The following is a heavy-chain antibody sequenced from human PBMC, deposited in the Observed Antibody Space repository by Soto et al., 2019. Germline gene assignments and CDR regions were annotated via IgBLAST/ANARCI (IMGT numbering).Heavy chain of an antibody. V-gene: IGHV4-59*01. CDR1: GGSISSYY. Sequence: TSETLSLTCTVSGGSISSYYWSWIRQPPGKGLEWIGYIYYSGSTNYNPSLKSRVTISVDTSKNQFSLKLSSVTAADTAVYYCARLGEDIVVVPAASGFDPWGQGALVTVS. CDR3: ARLGEDIVVVPAASGFDP. CDR2: IYYSGST. D-gene: IGHD2-2*01. J-gene: IGHJ5*02.